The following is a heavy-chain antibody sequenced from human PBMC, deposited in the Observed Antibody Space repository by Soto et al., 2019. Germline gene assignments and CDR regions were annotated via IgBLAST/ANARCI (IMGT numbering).Heavy chain of an antibody. CDR2: IYYSGST. CDR3: GRVIKTRSYYYDSSGYPCSFDY. J-gene: IGHJ4*02. D-gene: IGHD3-22*01. V-gene: IGHV4-30-4*01. Sequence: KTSEALSVTCTVSVDSINIGDYYWRWIRQPPGKGLEWIEYIYYSGSTHYSPSLKSLLFMSVDTSKNQFSLKLTSVTAADTAVYYCGRVIKTRSYYYDSSGYPCSFDYWGQGTMVTVSS. CDR1: VDSINIGDYY.